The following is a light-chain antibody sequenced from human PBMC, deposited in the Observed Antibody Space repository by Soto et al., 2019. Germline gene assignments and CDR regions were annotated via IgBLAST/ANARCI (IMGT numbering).Light chain of an antibody. CDR1: QSVSSY. CDR2: DAS. Sequence: EIVETQSPATLSLSPGERPTISCRASQSVSSYLAWYQQKPGQAPRLLIYDASNRATGIPARFSGAGSGTDFTLTISRLEPEDFALYFCQQHDILPITFGQGTRLEIK. CDR3: QQHDILPIT. J-gene: IGKJ5*01. V-gene: IGKV3-11*01.